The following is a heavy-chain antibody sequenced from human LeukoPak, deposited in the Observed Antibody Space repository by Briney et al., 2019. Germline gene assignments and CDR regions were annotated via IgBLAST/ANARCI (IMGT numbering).Heavy chain of an antibody. CDR1: GGTFSSYA. Sequence: SVKVXCKGSGGTFSSYAISWVRQAPGQGLGWMGGIIPIFGTANYAQKFQGRVTITADESTSTAYMELSSLRSEDTAVYYCARDRSDAFDIWGQGTMVTVSS. J-gene: IGHJ3*02. V-gene: IGHV1-69*13. CDR3: ARDRSDAFDI. CDR2: IIPIFGTA.